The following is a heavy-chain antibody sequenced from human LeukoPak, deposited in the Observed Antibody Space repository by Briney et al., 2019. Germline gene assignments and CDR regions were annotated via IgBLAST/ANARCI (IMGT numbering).Heavy chain of an antibody. CDR1: GSTFSKYA. J-gene: IGHJ4*02. Sequence: GGSLRLSCAASGSTFSKYAMSGVRQAPGKGLEWVSAISGSEGNTFYADSVKGRFTISRDNSKNTLSLQMNSLRAEDTALYYCAKDSSVPYGITDWGQGTLVTVSS. V-gene: IGHV3-23*01. CDR3: AKDSSVPYGITD. CDR2: ISGSEGNT. D-gene: IGHD4-17*01.